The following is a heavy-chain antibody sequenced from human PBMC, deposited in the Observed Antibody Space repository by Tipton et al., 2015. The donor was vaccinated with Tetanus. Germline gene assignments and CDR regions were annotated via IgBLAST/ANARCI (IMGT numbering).Heavy chain of an antibody. V-gene: IGHV4-30-4*01. D-gene: IGHD1-26*01. CDR2: IYYSGST. Sequence: TLSLTCTVSGGSISSGDYYWSWIRQPPGKGLEWIGYIYYSGSTYYNPSLKSRVTISVDTSKNQFSLKLSSVTAAGTAVYYCARRRGVYSGSYFDYWGQGTLVTVSS. CDR3: ARRRGVYSGSYFDY. J-gene: IGHJ4*02. CDR1: GGSISSGDYY.